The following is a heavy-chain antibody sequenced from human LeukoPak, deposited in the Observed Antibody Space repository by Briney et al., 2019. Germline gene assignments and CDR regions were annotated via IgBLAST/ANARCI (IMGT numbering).Heavy chain of an antibody. D-gene: IGHD2-2*03. CDR3: ARDPVDIEGFDP. CDR1: GGSISSGSYY. Sequence: SQTLSLTCTVSGGSISSGSYYWSWIRQPAGKGLEWIGRIYTSGSTNYNPSLKSRVTMSVDTSKNQFSLKLSSVTAADTAVYYCARDPVDIEGFDPWGQGTLVTVSS. CDR2: IYTSGST. J-gene: IGHJ5*02. V-gene: IGHV4-61*02.